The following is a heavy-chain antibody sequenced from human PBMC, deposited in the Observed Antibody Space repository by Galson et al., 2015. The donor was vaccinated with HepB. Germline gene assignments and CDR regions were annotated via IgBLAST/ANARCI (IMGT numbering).Heavy chain of an antibody. D-gene: IGHD2-21*01. J-gene: IGHJ6*02. CDR1: GCSFSDYS. CDR3: ARDDWNAMDV. CDR2: ISYDGSNK. V-gene: IGHV3-30*09. Sequence: CLRPSCAGSGCSFSDYSIHWVRQGPGKGLEWVAVISYDGSNKFYADAVTRRFAISRDKSKNTVSLQMNGLRVEDTAIYYCARDDWNAMDVWGQGTTVTVSS.